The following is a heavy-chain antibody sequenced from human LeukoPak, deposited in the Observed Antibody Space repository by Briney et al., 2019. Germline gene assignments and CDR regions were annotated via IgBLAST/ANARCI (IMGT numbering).Heavy chain of an antibody. J-gene: IGHJ4*02. Sequence: ASVNVSCKVSGYTLTELSMHWVRQAPGKGLEWMGGFDPEDGETIYAQKFQGRVTMTEDTSTDTAYMELSSLRSEDTAVYYCATGGGNSGGGYFDYWGQGTLVTVSS. V-gene: IGHV1-24*01. CDR2: FDPEDGET. D-gene: IGHD4-23*01. CDR1: GYTLTELS. CDR3: ATGGGNSGGGYFDY.